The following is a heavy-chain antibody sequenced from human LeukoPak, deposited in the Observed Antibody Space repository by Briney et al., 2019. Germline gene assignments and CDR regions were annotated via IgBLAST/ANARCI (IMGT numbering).Heavy chain of an antibody. CDR3: ARNGKGPIDAFDI. J-gene: IGHJ3*02. V-gene: IGHV1-46*03. D-gene: IGHD3-9*01. CDR2: INPSGGST. Sequence: GASVKVSCKASGYTFTSYYMHWVRQAPGQGVEWMGLINPSGGSTSYAQKFQGRVTMTRETSTSTVYMELSSLRSEDTAVYYCARNGKGPIDAFDIWGQGTMVTVSS. CDR1: GYTFTSYY.